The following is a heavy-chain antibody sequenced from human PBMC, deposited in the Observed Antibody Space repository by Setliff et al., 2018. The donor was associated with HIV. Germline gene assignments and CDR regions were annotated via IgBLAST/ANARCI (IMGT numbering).Heavy chain of an antibody. Sequence: ASVKVSCKASGYTSTSYAMHWVRQAPGQRLEWVGWINTGNGDTKYSQDFQGRVTISRDTSASTAHMELSSLRSEDMAVYYCARDGGGLWHEYLQHWGQGTLVTVS. V-gene: IGHV1-3*03. J-gene: IGHJ1*01. CDR2: INTGNGDT. D-gene: IGHD2-15*01. CDR3: ARDGGGLWHEYLQH. CDR1: GYTSTSYA.